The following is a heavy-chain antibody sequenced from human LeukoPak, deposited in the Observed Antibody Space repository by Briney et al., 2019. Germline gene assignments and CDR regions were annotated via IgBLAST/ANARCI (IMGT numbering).Heavy chain of an antibody. D-gene: IGHD4-17*01. CDR2: IYSGGST. V-gene: IGHV3-66*01. J-gene: IGHJ4*02. CDR3: ARDMTTVTAGDY. CDR1: GFTVSSNY. Sequence: PGGSLRLSGAASGFTVSSNYMSWVRQAPGKGLEWVSVIYSGGSTYYADSVKGRFTISRDNSKNTLYLQLNSLRAEDTAVYYCARDMTTVTAGDYWGQGTLVTVSS.